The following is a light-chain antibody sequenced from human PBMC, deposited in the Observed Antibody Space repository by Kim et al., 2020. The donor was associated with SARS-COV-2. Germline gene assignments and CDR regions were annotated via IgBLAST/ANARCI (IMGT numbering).Light chain of an antibody. CDR1: NVGSEG. J-gene: IGLJ7*01. V-gene: IGLV3-21*02. Sequence: SVAPGETARLTCGGKNVGSEGVPGDQQKPGRAPVLGVDDESDRASGIPERVPGSKSGNTATLTISRVEAGDEADYYCQLWDSSCGFGGGTQLTVL. CDR3: QLWDSSCG. CDR2: DES.